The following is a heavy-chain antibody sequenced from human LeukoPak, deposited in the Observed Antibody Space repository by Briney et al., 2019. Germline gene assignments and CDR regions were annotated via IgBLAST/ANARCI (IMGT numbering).Heavy chain of an antibody. Sequence: GASVKVSCKASGGTFSSYAISWVRQAPGQGLEWMGRIIHIFGTANYAQKFQGRVTITTDESTSTAYMELSSLRSEDTAVYYCARGENRGYCSGGSCYLNWFDPWGQGTLVTVSS. CDR3: ARGENRGYCSGGSCYLNWFDP. CDR1: GGTFSSYA. V-gene: IGHV1-69*05. CDR2: IIHIFGTA. J-gene: IGHJ5*02. D-gene: IGHD2-15*01.